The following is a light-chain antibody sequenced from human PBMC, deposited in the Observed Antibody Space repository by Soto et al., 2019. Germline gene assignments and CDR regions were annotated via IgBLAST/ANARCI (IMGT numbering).Light chain of an antibody. CDR3: HQYGSSPPYT. CDR2: GAS. CDR1: QSVSSSY. J-gene: IGKJ2*01. V-gene: IGKV3-20*01. Sequence: EIVLTQSPGTLSLSPGERATLSCRASQSVSSSYLAWYQQKPGQAPRLLIYGASSRATGIPDRFSGSGSGTNFHLTISRLEPEDFAVYYCHQYGSSPPYTFGQGTKLEIK.